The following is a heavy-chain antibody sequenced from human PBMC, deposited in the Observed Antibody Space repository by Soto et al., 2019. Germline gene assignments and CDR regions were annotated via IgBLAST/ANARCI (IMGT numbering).Heavy chain of an antibody. CDR2: IWYDGNNE. J-gene: IGHJ4*02. CDR1: GFTFNNYG. Sequence: QVQLVESGGGVVQPGRSLRLSCAASGFTFNNYGMHWVRQAPGKGLEWVAVIWYDGNNEFYADPVKGRFTISKDNSKNTLYLQMNSLRAEDTDLYYCARDPYYDILTGYYMGVEDYFDYWGQGTLVTVSA. V-gene: IGHV3-33*01. D-gene: IGHD3-9*01. CDR3: ARDPYYDILTGYYMGVEDYFDY.